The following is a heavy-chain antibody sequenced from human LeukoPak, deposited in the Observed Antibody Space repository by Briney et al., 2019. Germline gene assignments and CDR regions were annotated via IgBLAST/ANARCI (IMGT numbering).Heavy chain of an antibody. CDR3: AKGRYCSGGSCYPIYYYMDV. Sequence: GGSLRLSCAASGFTVSSNYMSWVRQAPGKGLEWVSVIYSGSSTYYADSVKGRFTISRDNSKNTLYLQMNSLRAEDTAVYYCAKGRYCSGGSCYPIYYYMDVWGKGTTVTVSS. CDR1: GFTVSSNY. V-gene: IGHV3-66*01. J-gene: IGHJ6*03. D-gene: IGHD2-15*01. CDR2: IYSGSST.